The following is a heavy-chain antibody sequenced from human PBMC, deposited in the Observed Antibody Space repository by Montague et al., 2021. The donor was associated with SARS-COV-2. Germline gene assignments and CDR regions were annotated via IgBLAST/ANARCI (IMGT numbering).Heavy chain of an antibody. D-gene: IGHD3-10*01. CDR1: GGSIRRSY. CDR2: IYHSGTT. Sequence: SETLSLTSSVSGGSIRRSYWTWIRQAPEKGLEWIGYIYHSGTTKYNPALQSRVTISVDTAKNQFSLNLTSVTAADTAVYYCARVSSTALRGVIKTSGYYALDVWGHGTTVRVSS. V-gene: IGHV4-4*09. CDR3: ARVSSTALRGVIKTSGYYALDV. J-gene: IGHJ6*02.